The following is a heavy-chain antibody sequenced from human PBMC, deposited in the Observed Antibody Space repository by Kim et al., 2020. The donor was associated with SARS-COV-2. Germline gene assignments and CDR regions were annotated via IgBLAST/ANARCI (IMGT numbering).Heavy chain of an antibody. D-gene: IGHD1-26*01. J-gene: IGHJ4*02. V-gene: IGHV4-31*02. Sequence: HHPALQSRVTISVDTSKNQFSLKLSSVTAADTAVYYCASMVSGSYWYFDYWGQGTLVTVSS. CDR3: ASMVSGSYWYFDY.